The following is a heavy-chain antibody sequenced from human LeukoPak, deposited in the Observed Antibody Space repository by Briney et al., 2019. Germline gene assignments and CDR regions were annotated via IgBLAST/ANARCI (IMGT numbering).Heavy chain of an antibody. J-gene: IGHJ5*02. CDR3: ARDLGCSSTSCYPVRSNWFDP. D-gene: IGHD2-2*01. CDR1: GFTFSVYA. CDR2: INNSGGST. V-gene: IGHV3-23*01. Sequence: QSGGSLRLSCAASGFTFSVYAMSWVRQAPGKGLEWISEINNSGGSTYYADSVKGRFTISRDNSKNTLYQQMNSLRAEDTAVYYCARDLGCSSTSCYPVRSNWFDPWGQGTLVTVSS.